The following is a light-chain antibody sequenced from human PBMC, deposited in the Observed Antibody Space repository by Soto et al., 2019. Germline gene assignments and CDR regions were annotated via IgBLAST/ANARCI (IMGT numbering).Light chain of an antibody. J-gene: IGLJ1*01. CDR1: SSDVGGYNY. Sequence: QSVLTQPASVSRSPGQSITISCTGTSSDVGGYNYVSWYQQHPGKAPKLMIYEVSNRPSGVSNRFSGSKSGNTASLTISGLQAEDGADYYCSSYTSSSTLGVFGTGTRVTVL. CDR2: EVS. V-gene: IGLV2-14*01. CDR3: SSYTSSSTLGV.